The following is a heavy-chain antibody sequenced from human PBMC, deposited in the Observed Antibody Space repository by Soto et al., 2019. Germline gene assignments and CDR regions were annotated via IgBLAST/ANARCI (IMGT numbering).Heavy chain of an antibody. CDR1: GFTLSNYW. CDR2: INSDGTSP. D-gene: IGHD6-19*01. CDR3: ASMTYSTGWYDY. J-gene: IGHJ4*02. Sequence: PGGSLRISCAASGFTLSNYWMHWVRQAPEKGLVWVSRINSDGTSPTYADSVKGRFTISRDNAKNTLYLQMNSLRAEDTAVYYCASMTYSTGWYDYWGQGTLVTVSS. V-gene: IGHV3-74*01.